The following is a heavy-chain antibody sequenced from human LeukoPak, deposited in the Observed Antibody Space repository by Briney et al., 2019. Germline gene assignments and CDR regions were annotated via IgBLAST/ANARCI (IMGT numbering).Heavy chain of an antibody. J-gene: IGHJ4*02. CDR1: GGSISSSSYY. CDR2: IYYSGST. Sequence: PSETLSLTCTVSGGSISSSSYYWGWIRQPPGKGLEWIGTIYYSGSTYYNPSLKSRVTISVDTSKNQFSLKLSSVTAADTAVYYCARRRKDYGAADYWGQGTLVTVSS. D-gene: IGHD4-17*01. V-gene: IGHV4-39*01. CDR3: ARRRKDYGAADY.